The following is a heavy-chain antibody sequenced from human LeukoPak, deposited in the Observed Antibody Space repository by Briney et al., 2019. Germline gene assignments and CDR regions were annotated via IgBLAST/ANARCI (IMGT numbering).Heavy chain of an antibody. Sequence: PGGSLRLSCAASGFTSSSNWMTWVRQAPGQGLEWVANIKPDGSDTYYVDSVKGRFTISRDNARNSLYLQLNSLRAEDTAVYYCARTRLGAAYFDCWGQGTLVTVSS. CDR3: ARTRLGAAYFDC. J-gene: IGHJ4*02. CDR2: IKPDGSDT. CDR1: GFTSSSNW. V-gene: IGHV3-7*01. D-gene: IGHD6-25*01.